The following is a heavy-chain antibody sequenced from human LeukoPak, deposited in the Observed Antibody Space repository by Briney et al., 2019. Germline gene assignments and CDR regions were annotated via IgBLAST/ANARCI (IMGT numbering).Heavy chain of an antibody. J-gene: IGHJ3*02. D-gene: IGHD6-25*01. CDR3: ARWGSELPDDAFDI. CDR2: IRQDGSEK. V-gene: IGHV3-7*01. Sequence: GGSLRLSCAASGVTFSRYWMSWVRQAPGKGLEWVANIRQDGSEKHYLDSVKGRITISRDNAKNSLYLQMNSLRAEDTAVYYCARWGSELPDDAFDIWGQGTMVTVSS. CDR1: GVTFSRYW.